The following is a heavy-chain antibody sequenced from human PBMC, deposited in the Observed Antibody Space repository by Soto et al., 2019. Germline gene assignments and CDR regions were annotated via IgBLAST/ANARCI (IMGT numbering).Heavy chain of an antibody. CDR3: AREKLWVDY. CDR2: IYHSGST. Sequence: SETLSLTCAVSGGSISSGGYSWSWIRQPPGKGLEWIGCIYHSGSTYYDPSLKSRVTISVDRSKNQFSLKLSSVTAADTAVYYCAREKLWVDYWGQGTLVTVSS. J-gene: IGHJ4*02. D-gene: IGHD5-18*01. V-gene: IGHV4-30-2*01. CDR1: GGSISSGGYS.